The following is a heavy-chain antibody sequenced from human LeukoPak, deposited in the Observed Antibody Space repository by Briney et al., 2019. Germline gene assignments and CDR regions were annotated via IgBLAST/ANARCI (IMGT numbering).Heavy chain of an antibody. CDR3: ASRPYYDSSGYSFY. Sequence: PGGSLRLSCAASGFTFSSYWMSWVRQAPGKGLEWVSYISSGSTIYYADSVKGRFTISRDNAKNSLYLQMNSLGAEDTAVYYCASRPYYDSSGYSFYWGQGTLVTVSS. V-gene: IGHV3-48*04. CDR1: GFTFSSYW. D-gene: IGHD3-22*01. CDR2: ISSGSTI. J-gene: IGHJ4*02.